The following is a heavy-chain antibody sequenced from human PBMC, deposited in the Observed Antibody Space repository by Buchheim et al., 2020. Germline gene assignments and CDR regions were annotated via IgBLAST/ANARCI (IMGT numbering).Heavy chain of an antibody. Sequence: EVQLVESGGGLVKPGGSLRLSCAASGFTFSNAWMSWVRQAPGKGLEWVGRIKSKTDGGTTDYAAPVKGRFTISRDDSKNTLYLQMNSLKTEDTAVYYCTTFILGGYNYYYYYMDVWGKGTT. J-gene: IGHJ6*03. D-gene: IGHD6-13*01. V-gene: IGHV3-15*01. CDR1: GFTFSNAW. CDR3: TTFILGGYNYYYYYMDV. CDR2: IKSKTDGGTT.